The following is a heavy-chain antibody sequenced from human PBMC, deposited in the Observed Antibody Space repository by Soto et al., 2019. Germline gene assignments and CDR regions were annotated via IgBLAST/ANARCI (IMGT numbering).Heavy chain of an antibody. CDR2: IYYSGST. CDR1: GGSISSYY. D-gene: IGHD2-2*01. Sequence: PSETLSLTCTVSGGSISSYYWSWIRQPPGKGLEWIGYIYYSGSTNYNPSLKSRVTISVDTSKNQFSLKLSSVTAADTAVYYCARLPSMYYYYYMDVWGKGTTVTVSS. J-gene: IGHJ6*03. V-gene: IGHV4-59*08. CDR3: ARLPSMYYYYYMDV.